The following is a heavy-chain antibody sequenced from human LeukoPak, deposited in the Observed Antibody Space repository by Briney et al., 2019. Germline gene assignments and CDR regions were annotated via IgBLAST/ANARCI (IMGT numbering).Heavy chain of an antibody. CDR2: IKQDGSEK. D-gene: IGHD4-23*01. V-gene: IGHV3-7*01. CDR1: GFTFDDYA. CDR3: ARTSGNDAFDI. J-gene: IGHJ3*02. Sequence: PGRSLRLSCAASGFTFDDYAMHWVRQAPGKGLEWVANIKQDGSEKYYVDSVKGRFTISRDNAKNSLYLQMNSLRAEDTAVYYCARTSGNDAFDIWGQGTMVTVSS.